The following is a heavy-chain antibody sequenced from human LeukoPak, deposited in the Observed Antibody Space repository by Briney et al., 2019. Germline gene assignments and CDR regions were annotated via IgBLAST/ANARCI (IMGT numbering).Heavy chain of an antibody. CDR1: GYSISSGYY. J-gene: IGHJ3*02. CDR3: ARYDGNYYDSSGTTRSII. V-gene: IGHV4-38-2*02. D-gene: IGHD3-22*01. Sequence: SETLALTCTVSGYSISSGYYWGWIRQPPGKGLEWIGSIDHSGSTYYNPSLKSRVTISVDTSKNQFSLKLSSVTAADTAVYYCARYDGNYYDSSGTTRSIIWGQGTMVTVSS. CDR2: IDHSGST.